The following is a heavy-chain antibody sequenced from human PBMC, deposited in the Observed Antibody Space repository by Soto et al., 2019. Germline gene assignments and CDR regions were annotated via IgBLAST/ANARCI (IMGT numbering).Heavy chain of an antibody. Sequence: QVKLVQSGAEVKKPGASVKVSCKASGYTFTSYGISWVRQAPGQGLEWMGWISAYNGNTNYAQKLQGRVTMTTDTSTSKAYMELRSLRSDDTAVYYCARSTSSWPRFGYYYYGMDVWGQGTPVTVSS. CDR1: GYTFTSYG. J-gene: IGHJ6*02. D-gene: IGHD6-13*01. CDR2: ISAYNGNT. V-gene: IGHV1-18*01. CDR3: ARSTSSWPRFGYYYYGMDV.